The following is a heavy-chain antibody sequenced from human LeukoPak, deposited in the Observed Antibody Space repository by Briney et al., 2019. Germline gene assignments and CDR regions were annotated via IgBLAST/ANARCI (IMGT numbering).Heavy chain of an antibody. D-gene: IGHD6-6*01. CDR1: GGSISSYY. Sequence: SETLSLTCTVSGGSISSYYWSWIRQPPGKGLEWIGYIYYSGSTNYNPSLKSRVTISVDTSKNQFSLKLSSVAAADTAVYYCAREEYSSSSWFDPWGQGTLVTVSS. CDR3: AREEYSSSSWFDP. V-gene: IGHV4-59*01. J-gene: IGHJ5*02. CDR2: IYYSGST.